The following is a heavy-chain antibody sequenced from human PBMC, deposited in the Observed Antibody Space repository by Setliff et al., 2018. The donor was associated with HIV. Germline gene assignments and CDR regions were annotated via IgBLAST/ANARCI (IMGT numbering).Heavy chain of an antibody. D-gene: IGHD4-17*01. CDR3: ASAPLTTVTTGPRYYLDS. Sequence: GASVKVSCKPSGYTFTTYGLSWVRQAPGQGLEWMGWISGHNGNTNQAQNLLGRVTMTKDTSTSTVYMEVSNLKSEDTAVYYCASAPLTTVTTGPRYYLDSWGQGTLVTVSS. V-gene: IGHV1-18*01. CDR2: ISGHNGNT. J-gene: IGHJ4*02. CDR1: GYTFTTYG.